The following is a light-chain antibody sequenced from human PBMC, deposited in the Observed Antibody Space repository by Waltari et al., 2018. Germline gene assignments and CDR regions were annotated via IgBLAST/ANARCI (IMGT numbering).Light chain of an antibody. CDR2: GQN. Sequence: SSELTQDPAVSVALGQTVRIPSQGYSLSSYSATSYQQKAGQAPILVIYGQNNRPSGIPDRFSGSYSGRTASLTITGAQAEDEADYYCSSRDSGAHRHVFGTGTKVTVL. CDR3: SSRDSGAHRHV. V-gene: IGLV3-19*01. J-gene: IGLJ1*01. CDR1: SLSSYS.